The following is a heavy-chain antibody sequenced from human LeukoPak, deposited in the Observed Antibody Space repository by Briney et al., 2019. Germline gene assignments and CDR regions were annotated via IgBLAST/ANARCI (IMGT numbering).Heavy chain of an antibody. CDR1: GYTFTSYG. D-gene: IGHD3-22*01. Sequence: ASVKVSCKASGYTFTSYGISGVRQAPGQGLEWMGWISAYNGNTNYAQKLQGRVTMTRDMSTSTVYMELSSLRSEDTAVYYCARDGYYDSSGYPAYPWDYWGQGTLVTVSS. CDR2: ISAYNGNT. J-gene: IGHJ4*02. V-gene: IGHV1-18*01. CDR3: ARDGYYDSSGYPAYPWDY.